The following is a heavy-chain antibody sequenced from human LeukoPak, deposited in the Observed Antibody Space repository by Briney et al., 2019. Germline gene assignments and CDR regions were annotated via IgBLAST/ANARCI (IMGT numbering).Heavy chain of an antibody. CDR2: ISSSGSTI. CDR3: AREDTSGYSLSFDY. Sequence: GGSLRLSCAASGFTFSSYEMNWVRQAPGKGLEWVSYISSSGSTIYYADSVKGRFTISRDNAKNSLYLQMNSLRADDTAVYYCAREDTSGYSLSFDYWGQGTLVTVSS. V-gene: IGHV3-48*03. J-gene: IGHJ4*02. D-gene: IGHD3-22*01. CDR1: GFTFSSYE.